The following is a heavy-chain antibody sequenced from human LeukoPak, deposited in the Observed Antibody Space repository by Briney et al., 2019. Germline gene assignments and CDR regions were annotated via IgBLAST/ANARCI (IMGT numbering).Heavy chain of an antibody. J-gene: IGHJ6*02. Sequence: PGGSLRLSCAVSGFSVYNYMNWARQAPGKGLEWVASINHNGNVYYYVDSVKGRFTISRDNAKNSLYLQMSNLRAEDTAVYFCARGGGLDVWGQGATVTVSS. CDR2: INHNGNVY. D-gene: IGHD3-16*01. CDR1: GFSVYNY. V-gene: IGHV3-7*03. CDR3: ARGGGLDV.